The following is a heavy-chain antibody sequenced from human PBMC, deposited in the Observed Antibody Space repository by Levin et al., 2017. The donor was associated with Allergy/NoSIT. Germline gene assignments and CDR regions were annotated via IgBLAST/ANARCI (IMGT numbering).Heavy chain of an antibody. CDR2: IYHTGTT. CDR3: ARVRDYFRWFDP. D-gene: IGHD3-10*02. J-gene: IGHJ5*02. Sequence: LRLSCVVSGDSIATGGFSWSWVRQSPGKDLEWLGYIYHTGTTHYNPSFKSRVALSMDKSKNQFSLQLTSVTAADSAMYYCARVRDYFRWFDPWGQGTLVTVSS. V-gene: IGHV4-30-2*06. CDR1: GDSIATGGFS.